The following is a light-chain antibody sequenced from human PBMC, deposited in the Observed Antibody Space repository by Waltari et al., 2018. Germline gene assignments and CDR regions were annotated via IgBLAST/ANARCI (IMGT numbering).Light chain of an antibody. CDR2: GAS. CDR1: QSVSNF. V-gene: IGKV3-11*01. Sequence: DIVLTQSPATLSLSPGERATLACRASQSVSNFVAWYQQKPGQAPRLLIYGASNRATGIPARCSGGGSGTDFTLTISSLEPEDFAVYYCQQRGNWPLTCGGGTKVEIK. J-gene: IGKJ4*01. CDR3: QQRGNWPLT.